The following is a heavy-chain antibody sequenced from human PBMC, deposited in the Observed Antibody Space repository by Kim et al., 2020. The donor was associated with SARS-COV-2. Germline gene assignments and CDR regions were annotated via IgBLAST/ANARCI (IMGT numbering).Heavy chain of an antibody. CDR1: GGTSSNSI. J-gene: IGHJ4*02. CDR3: VSDVGDIVGVSDS. CDR2: INPFLGTT. V-gene: IGHV1-69*13. Sequence: SVKVSCKSSGGTSSNSIIISWVRQAPGQGLEWMGAINPFLGTTNYAQTLQDRVTVTADESTSKVYMLLSSLRSDDTAVYYCVSDVGDIVGVSDSWGQGT. D-gene: IGHD1-26*01.